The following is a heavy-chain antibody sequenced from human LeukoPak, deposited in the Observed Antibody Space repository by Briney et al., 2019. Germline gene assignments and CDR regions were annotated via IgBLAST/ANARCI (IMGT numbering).Heavy chain of an antibody. V-gene: IGHV4-39*07. D-gene: IGHD3-10*01. CDR1: GGSISSGSYY. CDR2: INHSGST. J-gene: IGHJ4*02. CDR3: ARDRLLWFGELLY. Sequence: SETLSLTCTVSGGSISSGSYYWSWIRQPPGKGLEWIGEINHSGSTNYNPSLKSRVTISVDTSKNQFSLKLSSVTAADTAVYYCARDRLLWFGELLYWGQGTLVTVSS.